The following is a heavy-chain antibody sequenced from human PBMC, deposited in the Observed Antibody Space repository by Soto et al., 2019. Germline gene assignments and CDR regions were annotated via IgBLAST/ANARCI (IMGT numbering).Heavy chain of an antibody. Sequence: GESLKISCKGSGYSFTSYWISWVRQMPGKGLEWMGRIDPSDSYTSYSPSFQGHVTISADKSISTAYLQWSSLKASDTAMYYCASNDIVVVPAAINYYGMDVWGQGTTVTVSS. CDR1: GYSFTSYW. CDR3: ASNDIVVVPAAINYYGMDV. V-gene: IGHV5-10-1*01. D-gene: IGHD2-2*01. J-gene: IGHJ6*02. CDR2: IDPSDSYT.